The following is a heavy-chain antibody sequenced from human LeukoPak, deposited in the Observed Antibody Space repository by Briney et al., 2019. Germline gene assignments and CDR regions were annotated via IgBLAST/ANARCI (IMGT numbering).Heavy chain of an antibody. V-gene: IGHV3-7*03. D-gene: IGHD2-15*01. CDR3: ARDRSYCIGADCYWGRLDY. J-gene: IGHJ4*02. CDR2: IKEDGSKK. CDR1: GFTFNTYW. Sequence: PGGSLRLSCAASGFTFNTYWMSWVRQAPGEGLEWVANIKEDGSKKYYVDSVKGRFTISRDNAKDSVYLQMNSLRAEDTAVYYCARDRSYCIGADCYWGRLDYWGQGSLVTVSS.